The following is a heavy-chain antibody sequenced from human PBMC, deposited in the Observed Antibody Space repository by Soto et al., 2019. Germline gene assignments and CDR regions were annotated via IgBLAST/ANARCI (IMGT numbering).Heavy chain of an antibody. V-gene: IGHV4-59*01. CDR1: GGSISSYY. J-gene: IGHJ4*02. D-gene: IGHD2-2*01. CDR2: IYYSGST. Sequence: SETLSLTCTVSGGSISSYYWSWIRQPPGKGLEWIGYIYYSGSTNYNPSLKSRVTISVDTSKNQFSLKLSSVTAADTAVYYCARDNPLYYFDYWGQGTLVTVS. CDR3: ARDNPLYYFDY.